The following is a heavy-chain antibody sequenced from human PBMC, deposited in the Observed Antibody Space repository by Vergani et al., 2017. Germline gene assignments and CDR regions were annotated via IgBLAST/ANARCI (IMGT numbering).Heavy chain of an antibody. CDR2: INAGNGNT. Sequence: QVQLVQSGAEVKKPGASVKVSCKASGYTFTSYAMHWVRQAPGQRLEWMGWINAGNGNTKYSQKFHGRVTITRDTSASTAYMELSSLRSEDTAVYYCAGGFVVVAGDYWGQGTLVTVSS. V-gene: IGHV1-3*01. J-gene: IGHJ4*02. D-gene: IGHD2-15*01. CDR3: AGGFVVVAGDY. CDR1: GYTFTSYA.